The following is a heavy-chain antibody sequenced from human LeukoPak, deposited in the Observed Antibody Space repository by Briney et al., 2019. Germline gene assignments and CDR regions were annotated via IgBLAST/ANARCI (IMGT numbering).Heavy chain of an antibody. CDR1: GYTFTGYY. Sequence: ASVKVSCKASGYTFTGYYMHWVRQAPGQGLEWMGWINPNSGGTNYAQKFQGRVTMTRDTSISTAYMELSRLRSDDTAVYYCARGGEIMITFRGVIADFDYWGQGTLVTVSS. CDR2: INPNSGGT. D-gene: IGHD3-16*02. J-gene: IGHJ4*02. CDR3: ARGGEIMITFRGVIADFDY. V-gene: IGHV1-2*02.